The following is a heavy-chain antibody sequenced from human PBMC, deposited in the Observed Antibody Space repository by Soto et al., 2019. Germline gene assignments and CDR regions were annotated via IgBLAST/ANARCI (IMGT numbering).Heavy chain of an antibody. CDR2: VYYNGFT. CDR1: VGSISSSNYY. J-gene: IGHJ6*03. Sequence: QLQLQESGPGLVKPSESLSLTCTVSVGSISSSNYYWGWIRVPPGKGLEWIGFVYYNGFTYFSPSLKSRVTISIDTSKNQYALKLPSMTAADTAVCYCARQDDFWSGSGHMDVWVTGTTVTVSS. CDR3: ARQDDFWSGSGHMDV. V-gene: IGHV4-39*01. D-gene: IGHD3-3*01.